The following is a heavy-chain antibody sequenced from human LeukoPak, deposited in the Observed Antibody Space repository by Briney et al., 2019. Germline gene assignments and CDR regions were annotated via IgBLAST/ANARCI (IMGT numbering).Heavy chain of an antibody. CDR1: GGSFRGYY. Sequence: SETLSLTCAVYGGSFRGYYWSWIRRAPGLGPEWIGEINHSGSTYYNPSLKSRVTISVDPSKNQSSLKLSSVTAADTAVYYCARHEIGIAVAGVFDYWGQGTLVTVSS. D-gene: IGHD6-19*01. CDR2: INHSGST. CDR3: ARHEIGIAVAGVFDY. V-gene: IGHV4-34*01. J-gene: IGHJ4*02.